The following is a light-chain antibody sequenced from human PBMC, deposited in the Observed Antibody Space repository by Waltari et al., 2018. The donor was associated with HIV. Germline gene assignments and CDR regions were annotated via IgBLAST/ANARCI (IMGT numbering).Light chain of an antibody. V-gene: IGLV2-23*01. J-gene: IGLJ2*01. CDR2: EGI. CDR1: SSALGNYNL. CDR3: SSYGGSSNWL. Sequence: QSALTQPASVSGSPGQSITISCTGTSSALGNYNLFSWYQQHPGKAPKLIIYEGIKRPSGVSNRISGSKSANTASLTISGLQAEDEADYFCSSYGGSSNWLFGGGTKLTVL.